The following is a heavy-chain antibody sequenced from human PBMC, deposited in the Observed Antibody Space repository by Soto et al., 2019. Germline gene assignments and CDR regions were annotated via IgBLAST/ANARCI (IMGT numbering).Heavy chain of an antibody. J-gene: IGHJ4*02. V-gene: IGHV3-30-3*01. Sequence: QVQLVESGGGVVQPGRSLRLSCAASGFTFINYAMHWVRQAPGKGLEWVAVISYDGSNRYYADSVKGRFTISRDNSKNTMYLQMNCLSAEDTAVYHCARDQVKGTMTILWGQGTLVTVSS. CDR3: ARDQVKGTMTIL. D-gene: IGHD4-17*01. CDR1: GFTFINYA. CDR2: ISYDGSNR.